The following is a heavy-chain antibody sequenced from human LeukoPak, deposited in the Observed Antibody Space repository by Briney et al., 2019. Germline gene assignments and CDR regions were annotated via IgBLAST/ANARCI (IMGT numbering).Heavy chain of an antibody. D-gene: IGHD5-12*01. Sequence: PGRSLRLSCAASGFTFSSYGMHWVRQAPGKGLEWVAVIWYDGSNKYYADSVKGRFTISRDNSKNTLYLQMNGLRAEDTAVYYCARGVVDIVATIDYWGQGTLVTVSS. CDR2: IWYDGSNK. V-gene: IGHV3-33*01. CDR3: ARGVVDIVATIDY. CDR1: GFTFSSYG. J-gene: IGHJ4*02.